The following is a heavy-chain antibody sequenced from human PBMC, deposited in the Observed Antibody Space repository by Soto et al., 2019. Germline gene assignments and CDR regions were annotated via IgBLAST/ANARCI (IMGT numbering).Heavy chain of an antibody. D-gene: IGHD3-9*01. Sequence: GGSLRLSCAASGFTFNAYAMHWVRQAPGKGLEWVAVIWYDGSNKYYGDSVKGRFTISRDNSKNVLYLQMNSLRADDTAVYYCARGLGGYEILRGGDYYYATDVWGQGTTVTVSS. J-gene: IGHJ6*02. CDR3: ARGLGGYEILRGGDYYYATDV. V-gene: IGHV3-33*01. CDR1: GFTFNAYA. CDR2: IWYDGSNK.